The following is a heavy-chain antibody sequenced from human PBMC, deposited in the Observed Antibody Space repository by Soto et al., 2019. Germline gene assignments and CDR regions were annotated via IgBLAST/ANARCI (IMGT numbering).Heavy chain of an antibody. V-gene: IGHV1-2*02. Sequence: QVQLVQSGAEVKKPGASVKVSCKASRYTFNDYYIHWVRQAPGQGLEWMGWINPNTGGTHYAQTCQGRDTMTRDTSISTAGKKLSRLTYDDTGVYYCAGDASYNDAWSAFLGWFDHWGQGTLVTVSS. D-gene: IGHD3-3*01. J-gene: IGHJ5*02. CDR1: RYTFNDYY. CDR2: INPNTGGT. CDR3: AGDASYNDAWSAFLGWFDH.